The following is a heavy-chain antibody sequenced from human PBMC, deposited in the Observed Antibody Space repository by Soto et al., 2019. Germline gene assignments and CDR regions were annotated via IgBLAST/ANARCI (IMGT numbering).Heavy chain of an antibody. CDR3: ARGGIVVVPAAMTGQYYYYYYGMDV. CDR2: IYYSGST. D-gene: IGHD2-2*01. J-gene: IGHJ6*02. V-gene: IGHV4-61*01. Sequence: SETLSLTCTVSGGSVSSGSYYWSWIRQPPGKGLEWIGYIYYSGSTNYNPSLKSRVTISVDTSKNQFSLKLSSVTAADTAVYYCARGGIVVVPAAMTGQYYYYYYGMDVWGQGTTVTVSS. CDR1: GGSVSSGSYY.